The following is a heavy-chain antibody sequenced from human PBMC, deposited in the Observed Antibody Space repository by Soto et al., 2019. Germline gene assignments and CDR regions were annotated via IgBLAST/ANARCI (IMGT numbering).Heavy chain of an antibody. J-gene: IGHJ4*02. Sequence: QVQLVESGGGVVQPGRSLRLSCAASGFTFSSYAKHWVRQAPGKGLEWVAVISYDGSNKYYADSVKGRFTISRDNSKNTLYLQMNSLRAEDTAVYYCARESVVATRTPTYDYWGQGTLVTVSS. CDR3: ARESVVATRTPTYDY. CDR1: GFTFSSYA. V-gene: IGHV3-30-3*01. D-gene: IGHD5-12*01. CDR2: ISYDGSNK.